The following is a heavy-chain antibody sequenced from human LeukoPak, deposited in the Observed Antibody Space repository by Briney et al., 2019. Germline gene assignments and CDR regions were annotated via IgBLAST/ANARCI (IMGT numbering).Heavy chain of an antibody. V-gene: IGHV3-48*01. CDR3: ASALGYCSGGSCSPPLYYYYYGMDV. J-gene: IGHJ6*02. CDR2: ISSSSSTI. Sequence: GGSLRLSCAASGFTFSSYSMNWVRQAPGKGLEWVSYISSSSSTIYYADSVKGRFTISRDNAKNSLYLQMNSLRAEDTAVYYCASALGYCSGGSCSPPLYYYYYGMDVWGQGTLVTVSS. D-gene: IGHD2-15*01. CDR1: GFTFSSYS.